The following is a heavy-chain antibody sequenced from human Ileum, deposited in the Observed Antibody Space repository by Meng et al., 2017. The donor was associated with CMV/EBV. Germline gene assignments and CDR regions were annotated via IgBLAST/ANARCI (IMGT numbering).Heavy chain of an antibody. J-gene: IGHJ6*02. D-gene: IGHD5-18*01. CDR2: INPSGGST. Sequence: ASVKVSCKASGYTFTSYYMHWVRQAPGQGLEWMGIINPSGGSTSYAQKFQGRVTMTRDTSTSTVYMELSSLRSEDTAVYYRASSDYVDTAMVSSYYYYYGMDVWGQGTTVTVSS. V-gene: IGHV1-46*01. CDR1: GYTFTSYY. CDR3: ASSDYVDTAMVSSYYYYYGMDV.